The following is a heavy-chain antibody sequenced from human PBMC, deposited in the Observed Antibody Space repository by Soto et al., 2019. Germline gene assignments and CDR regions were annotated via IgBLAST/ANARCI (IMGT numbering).Heavy chain of an antibody. V-gene: IGHV3-23*01. CDR3: AKNGYSSGWSDYFDY. J-gene: IGHJ4*02. D-gene: IGHD6-19*01. CDR1: GFTFSSYA. CDR2: ISGSGGST. Sequence: GGSLRLSCAASGFTFSSYAMSWVRQAPGKGLEWVPAISGSGGSTYYADSVKGRFTISRDNSKNTLYLQMKSLRAEDTAVYYCAKNGYSSGWSDYFDYWGQGTLVTVSS.